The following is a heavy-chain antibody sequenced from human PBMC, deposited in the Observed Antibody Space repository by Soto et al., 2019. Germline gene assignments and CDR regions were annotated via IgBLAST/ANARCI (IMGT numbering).Heavy chain of an antibody. CDR2: ISGSGSST. Sequence: GGSLRLSCAASGFTFSSYAMSWFRQAPGKGLEWVSAISGSGSSTSYADSVKGRFTISRDNSKNTLYLQMNSLRAEDTAVYYCAREEQQLVGLWGQGTLVTVSS. J-gene: IGHJ4*02. V-gene: IGHV3-23*01. CDR1: GFTFSSYA. D-gene: IGHD6-13*01. CDR3: AREEQQLVGL.